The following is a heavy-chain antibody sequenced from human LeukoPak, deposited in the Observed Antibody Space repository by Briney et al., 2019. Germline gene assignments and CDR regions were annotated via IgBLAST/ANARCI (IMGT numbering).Heavy chain of an antibody. CDR2: INPNSGGT. Sequence: ASVKVSCKASGYTFTGYYMHWVRQAPGQGLEWMGWINPNSGGTNYAQKFQGRVTMTRDTSISTAYMELSRLRSDDTAVYYCASSLGYCSSTGCYAYDYWGQGTLVTVSS. J-gene: IGHJ4*02. CDR1: GYTFTGYY. V-gene: IGHV1-2*02. CDR3: ASSLGYCSSTGCYAYDY. D-gene: IGHD2-2*01.